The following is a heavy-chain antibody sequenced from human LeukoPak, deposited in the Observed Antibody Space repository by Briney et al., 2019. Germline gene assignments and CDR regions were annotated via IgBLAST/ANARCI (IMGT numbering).Heavy chain of an antibody. CDR3: ARDSGTTGEVKFDP. Sequence: SEALSLTCTVSGGSISSYYWSWIRQPAGKGLEWIGRIYSSGSTDYNPSLKSRVTMSVDTSKNKFSLKLSSVTAADTAVYYCARDSGTTGEVKFDPWGQGTLVTVSS. CDR1: GGSISSYY. CDR2: IYSSGST. D-gene: IGHD3-10*01. J-gene: IGHJ5*02. V-gene: IGHV4-4*07.